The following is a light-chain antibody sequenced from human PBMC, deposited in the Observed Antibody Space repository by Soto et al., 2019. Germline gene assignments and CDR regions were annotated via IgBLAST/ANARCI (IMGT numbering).Light chain of an antibody. CDR2: GAS. V-gene: IGKV3-15*01. J-gene: IGKJ1*01. CDR1: QSVASN. Sequence: EIVLTQSPATLSLSPGERATLSCRASQSVASNYLAWFQQRPSQAPRLLIYGASTRATGIPARFSGRGCGTEFILNISSLQSEDVAVDYCEQYDEWPETFGQGTKVDIK. CDR3: EQYDEWPET.